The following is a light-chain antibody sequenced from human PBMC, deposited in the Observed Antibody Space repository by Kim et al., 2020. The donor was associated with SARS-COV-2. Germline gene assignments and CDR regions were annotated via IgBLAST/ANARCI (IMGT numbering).Light chain of an antibody. CDR3: QQYNNWPPNYT. V-gene: IGKV3-15*01. J-gene: IGKJ2*01. CDR1: QSVSSN. CDR2: GAS. Sequence: ELVMTQSPATLSVSPGERATLSCRASQSVSSNLAWYQQKPGQAPRLLIYGASTRATGIPARFSGSGSGTEFTLTISSLQSEDFAVYYCQQYNNWPPNYTFGQGTKLEI.